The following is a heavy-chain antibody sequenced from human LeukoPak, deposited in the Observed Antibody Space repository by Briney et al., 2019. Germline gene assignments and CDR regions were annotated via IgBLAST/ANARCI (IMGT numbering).Heavy chain of an antibody. CDR3: AKDGGSSSLTHYYYYMDV. CDR1: GFTFSSYA. CDR2: ISGSGSNT. J-gene: IGHJ6*03. D-gene: IGHD6-6*01. Sequence: GGSLRLSCAASGFTFSSYAMSWVRQAPGKGLEWVSGISGSGSNTYYADSVKGRFTISRDNSKNTLYLRMSSLRAEDTAVYYCAKDGGSSSLTHYYYYMDVWGKGTTVTVSS. V-gene: IGHV3-23*01.